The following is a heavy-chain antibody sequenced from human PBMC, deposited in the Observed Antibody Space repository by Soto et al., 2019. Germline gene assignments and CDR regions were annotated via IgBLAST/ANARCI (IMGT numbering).Heavy chain of an antibody. V-gene: IGHV4-39*01. CDR2: IYYSGST. J-gene: IGHJ4*02. CDR3: ARHPLRIGPGPFDY. CDR1: GGSISSSSYY. Sequence: SETLSLTCTVSGGSISSSSYYWGWIRQPPGKGLEWIGSIYYSGSTYYNPSLKSGVTISVDTSKNQVSLKLSTVTAADTAVYYCARHPLRIGPGPFDYWGQGTLVTVSS.